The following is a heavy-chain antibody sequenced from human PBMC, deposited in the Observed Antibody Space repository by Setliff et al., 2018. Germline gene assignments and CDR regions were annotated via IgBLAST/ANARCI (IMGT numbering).Heavy chain of an antibody. CDR3: RFWSYVYKNDY. V-gene: IGHV4-34*01. J-gene: IGHJ4*02. CDR1: GGSFSGYQ. Sequence: SETLSLTCAVYGGSFSGYQWSWIRQPPGKGLEWIGEINHSGSTNYNPSLKSRVSISVDTSKRQFPLRLNSVTAADTAVYYCRFWSYVYKNDYWAQGTLGTVSS. D-gene: IGHD3-16*01. CDR2: INHSGST.